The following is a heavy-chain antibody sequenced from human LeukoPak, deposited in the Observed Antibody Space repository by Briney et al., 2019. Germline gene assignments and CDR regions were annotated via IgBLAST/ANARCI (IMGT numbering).Heavy chain of an antibody. CDR3: AKPISGGLAVTADWFAP. CDR1: GFAFSFFA. Sequence: GGSLRLSCEPSGFAFSFFAMSSLSPPPGEGLEWGFTINAGTGTRSYDASVRGRFTISRDNSKNTLYLQLSTLRAADTAVYYCAKPISGGLAVTADWFAPWGQGTLVVVSS. D-gene: IGHD6-19*01. J-gene: IGHJ5*01. CDR2: INAGTGTR. V-gene: IGHV3-23*01.